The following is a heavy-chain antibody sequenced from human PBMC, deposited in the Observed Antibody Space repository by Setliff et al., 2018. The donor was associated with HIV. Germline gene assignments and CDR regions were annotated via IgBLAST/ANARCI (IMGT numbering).Heavy chain of an antibody. J-gene: IGHJ4*02. CDR3: ARGRDKYGPIDY. Sequence: PSETLSLTCTVSGGSISSSYWTWTRQPPGKGLEWIGNIHYSGSTNYNPSLKSRVTISVDTSRSQFSLKLSSVTAADTAVHYCARGRDKYGPIDYWGQGTLVTVSS. CDR2: IHYSGST. V-gene: IGHV4-59*01. CDR1: GGSISSSY. D-gene: IGHD3-10*01.